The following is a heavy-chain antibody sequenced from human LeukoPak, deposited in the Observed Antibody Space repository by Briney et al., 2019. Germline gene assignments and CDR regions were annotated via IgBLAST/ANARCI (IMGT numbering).Heavy chain of an antibody. J-gene: IGHJ4*02. CDR2: ISSSGSTI. CDR3: ARDTRSWWVDY. D-gene: IGHD6-13*01. Sequence: GGSLRLSCAASGFTFSDYYMSWIRQAPGKGLEWGSYISSSGSTIYYADSVKGRFTISRDNAKNSLYLQMNSLRAEDTAVYYCARDTRSWWVDYWGQGTLVTVSS. CDR1: GFTFSDYY. V-gene: IGHV3-11*01.